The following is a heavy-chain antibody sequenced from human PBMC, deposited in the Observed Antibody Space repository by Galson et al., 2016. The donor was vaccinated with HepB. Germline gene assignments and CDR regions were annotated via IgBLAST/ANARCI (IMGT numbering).Heavy chain of an antibody. Sequence: SLRLSCAASGFAFTDHSMHWVRQAPGMGLQWVSLISWDGRLTYYADSVKGRFTVSRDNSKNSLFLQMNSLRIEDTGMYFCAKDTDHAAVIRSSFDSWGQGTLVTVS. D-gene: IGHD2/OR15-2a*01. CDR1: GFAFTDHS. J-gene: IGHJ4*02. V-gene: IGHV3-43*01. CDR2: ISWDGRLT. CDR3: AKDTDHAAVIRSSFDS.